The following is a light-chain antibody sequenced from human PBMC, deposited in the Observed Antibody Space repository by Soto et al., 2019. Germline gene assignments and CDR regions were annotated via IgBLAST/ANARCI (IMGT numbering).Light chain of an antibody. CDR1: ESVRSTY. CDR2: GAS. V-gene: IGKV3-20*01. CDR3: HHFGSPQT. J-gene: IGKJ1*01. Sequence: DIVLTQSPGTLSLSPGDRASLSCRASESVRSTYLSWYQQKAGQAPRLLINGASNRAAGIPVRFAGSGSGTDFTLTIDRLEPEDFAVHYCHHFGSPQTFGQGTKVEI.